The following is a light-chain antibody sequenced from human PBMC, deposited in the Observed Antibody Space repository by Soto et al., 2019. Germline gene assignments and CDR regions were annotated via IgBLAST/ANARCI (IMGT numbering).Light chain of an antibody. CDR2: GTS. Sequence: EIVLTQSPDTLSVSPGERATLSCRASQSVSSNLAWYQQKPGQAPRLLIYGTSSRGTGIHDRLSGTGSGTDFTLTISRLEPEDFAVYYCKQYDNSPITFGQGTRLEI. CDR3: KQYDNSPIT. V-gene: IGKV3-20*01. CDR1: QSVSSN. J-gene: IGKJ5*01.